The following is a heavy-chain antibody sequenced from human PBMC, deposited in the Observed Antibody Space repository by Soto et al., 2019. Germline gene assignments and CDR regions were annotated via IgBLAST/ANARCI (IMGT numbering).Heavy chain of an antibody. CDR1: GGSFSGHY. J-gene: IGHJ6*02. V-gene: IGHV4-34*01. CDR2: INHSGST. Sequence: SETLSLTCAVYGGSFSGHYWRWIRQPPGKGLEWIGEINHSGSTNYNPSLRSRVTISVDTSKNQFSLKLSSVTAADTAVYYCAGATADYENYYYCCGMDVWGQGTTVTVSS. CDR3: AGATADYENYYYCCGMDV. D-gene: IGHD4-17*01.